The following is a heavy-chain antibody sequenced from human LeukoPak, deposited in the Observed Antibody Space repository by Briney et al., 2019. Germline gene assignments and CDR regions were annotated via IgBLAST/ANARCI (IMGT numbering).Heavy chain of an antibody. V-gene: IGHV4-39*01. CDR3: ARLLQYSYFYYMDV. Sequence: PSETLSLICTVSGDSISSSSFYWGWIRQPPGKGLEWIGSIHYSGITDYNPSLKSRVTIFVDTSRNQFSLKLSSVTAADTAVYYCARLLQYSYFYYMDVWGKGTTVTVSS. CDR1: GDSISSSSFY. J-gene: IGHJ6*03. CDR2: IHYSGIT. D-gene: IGHD1-1*01.